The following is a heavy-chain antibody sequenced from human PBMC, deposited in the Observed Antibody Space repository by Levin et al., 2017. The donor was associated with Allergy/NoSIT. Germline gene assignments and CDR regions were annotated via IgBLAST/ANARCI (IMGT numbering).Heavy chain of an antibody. CDR1: GSTFSSCA. D-gene: IGHD2-8*01. CDR3: AKDPSPYANSWYYFED. V-gene: IGHV3-30-3*01. J-gene: IGHJ4*02. Sequence: PGGSLRLSCADSGSTFSSCAMHWVRQAPGKGLEWVAAISYDGTNRYHANSVKGRFTISRDNSKNTLYLQMNSLRSEDTAVYYCAKDPSPYANSWYYFEDWGQGTLVTVSP. CDR2: ISYDGTNR.